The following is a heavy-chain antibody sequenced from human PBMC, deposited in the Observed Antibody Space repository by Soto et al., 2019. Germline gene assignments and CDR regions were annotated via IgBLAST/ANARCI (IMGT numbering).Heavy chain of an antibody. CDR3: AKDRTVAARHFDY. Sequence: GESLKISCAASGFAFSNYAMHWVRQAPGKGLEWVSSISTSIDATYYADSVKGRFTISRDDSKNTLYLQMNSLRAEDSAVYYCAKDRTVAARHFDYWGQGTQVTVSS. V-gene: IGHV3-23*01. D-gene: IGHD6-6*01. CDR1: GFAFSNYA. CDR2: ISTSIDAT. J-gene: IGHJ4*02.